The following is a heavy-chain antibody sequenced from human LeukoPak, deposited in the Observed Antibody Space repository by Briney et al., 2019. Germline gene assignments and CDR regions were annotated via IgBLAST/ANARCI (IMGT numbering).Heavy chain of an antibody. J-gene: IGHJ3*02. CDR2: IGTAGDP. Sequence: GESLRLSCSGSGFTFSDSDMHWVRHGPGKGLEWVSSIGTAGDPYYPGSVKGRFTISRENAKNSLYLQMNSLRAWDTAVYYCARPMGYSGLQDAFDIWGQGTMVTVS. CDR3: ARPMGYSGLQDAFDI. D-gene: IGHD5-12*01. CDR1: GFTFSDSD. V-gene: IGHV3-13*04.